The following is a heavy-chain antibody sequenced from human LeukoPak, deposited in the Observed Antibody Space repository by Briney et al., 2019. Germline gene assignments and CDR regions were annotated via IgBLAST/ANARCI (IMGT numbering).Heavy chain of an antibody. J-gene: IGHJ4*02. V-gene: IGHV1-24*01. Sequence: RASVKVSCKVSGYTLTELSMHWVRQAPGKGLEWMGGFDSEDGETIYAQKFQGRVTMTEDTSTDTAYMELSSLRSEDTAVYYCATNLWFGELLYRYWGQGTLVTVSS. CDR3: ATNLWFGELLYRY. CDR1: GYTLTELS. D-gene: IGHD3-10*01. CDR2: FDSEDGET.